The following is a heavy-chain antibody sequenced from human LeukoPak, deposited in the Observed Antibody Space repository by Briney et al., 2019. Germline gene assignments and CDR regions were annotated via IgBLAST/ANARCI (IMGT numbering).Heavy chain of an antibody. D-gene: IGHD3-22*01. J-gene: IGHJ4*02. CDR2: LSGSGDST. CDR1: GGTFSSHA. V-gene: IGHV3-23*01. CDR3: ALTPGVAYYDSSGYYQLGFDY. Sequence: GESLRLSCAASGGTFSSHAMSWVRQAPGKGLEWVSGLSGSGDSTYYADSVKRRFTISRDNTQNTLYLQMNVLRAEDTAVYYCALTPGVAYYDSSGYYQLGFDYWGQGTLVTVSS.